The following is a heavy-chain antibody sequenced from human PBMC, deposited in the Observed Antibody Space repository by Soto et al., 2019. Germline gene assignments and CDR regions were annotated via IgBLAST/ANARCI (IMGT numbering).Heavy chain of an antibody. CDR2: ISSSGSTI. J-gene: IGHJ3*02. Sequence: GGSLRLSCAASGFTFSDYYMSRIRQAPGKGLEWVSYISSSGSTIYYADSVKGRFTISRDNAKNSLYLQMNSLRAEDTVVYYCARDQYCSGGSCYSVGEYAFDIWGQGTMVTVSS. D-gene: IGHD2-15*01. CDR1: GFTFSDYY. CDR3: ARDQYCSGGSCYSVGEYAFDI. V-gene: IGHV3-11*01.